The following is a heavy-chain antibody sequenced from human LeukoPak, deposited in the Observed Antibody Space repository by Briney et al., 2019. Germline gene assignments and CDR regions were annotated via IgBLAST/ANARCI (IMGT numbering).Heavy chain of an antibody. J-gene: IGHJ6*03. CDR3: ARGPPRGKYYYMDV. CDR2: IGTASDT. D-gene: IGHD1-1*01. CDR1: GFTFSSFD. Sequence: GGSLSLSCAASGFTFSSFDMHWVRQPTGQGLEWVSTIGTASDTYYPGSVEGRFTLSRDNAKNSLYLQMNSLTAGDTAVYYCARGPPRGKYYYMDVWGKGTTVTVSS. V-gene: IGHV3-13*01.